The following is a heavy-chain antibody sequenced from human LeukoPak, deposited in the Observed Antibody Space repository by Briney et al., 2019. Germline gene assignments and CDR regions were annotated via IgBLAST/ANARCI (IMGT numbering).Heavy chain of an antibody. CDR3: AVSIQAASIPAFDY. V-gene: IGHV1-2*02. J-gene: IGHJ4*02. CDR2: IVPRSGDT. D-gene: IGHD6-25*01. Sequence: ASVKVSCKPSGYSFTPHHIHWMRQAPGQGLEWVGWIVPRSGDTNYAQRFQGRVTMTRDTSISTVYMELSGLTSDDTAVDYCAVSIQAASIPAFDYWGQGAPVTVSS. CDR1: GYSFTPHH.